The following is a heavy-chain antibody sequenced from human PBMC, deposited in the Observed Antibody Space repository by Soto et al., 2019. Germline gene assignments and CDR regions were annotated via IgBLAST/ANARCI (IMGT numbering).Heavy chain of an antibody. V-gene: IGHV3-48*01. CDR2: ISSSSSTK. D-gene: IGHD3-3*01. CDR1: GFTFSSYS. J-gene: IGHJ4*02. CDR3: ARDGDYDFWSGYPSTSYYFDY. Sequence: PGGSLRLSCAASGFTFSSYSMNWVRQAPGKGLEWVSYISSSSSTKYYADSVKGRFTISRDNSKNTLYLQMNSLRAEDTAVYYCARDGDYDFWSGYPSTSYYFDYWGQGTLVTVSS.